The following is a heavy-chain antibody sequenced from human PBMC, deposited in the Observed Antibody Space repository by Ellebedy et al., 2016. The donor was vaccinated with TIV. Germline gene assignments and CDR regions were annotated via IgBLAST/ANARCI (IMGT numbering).Heavy chain of an antibody. CDR3: ARDTYCGGDCYSGWFDP. V-gene: IGHV5-10-1*01. CDR1: GYSFTSYW. CDR2: IDPSDSYT. Sequence: GESLKISXKGSGYSFTSYWIGWVRQMPGKGLEWMGRIDPSDSYTNYSPSFQGHVTISADKSISTAYLQWSSLKASDTAMYYCARDTYCGGDCYSGWFDPWGQGTLVTVSS. D-gene: IGHD2-21*02. J-gene: IGHJ5*02.